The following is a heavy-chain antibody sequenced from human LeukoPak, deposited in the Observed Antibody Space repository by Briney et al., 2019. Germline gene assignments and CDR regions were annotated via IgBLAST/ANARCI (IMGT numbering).Heavy chain of an antibody. D-gene: IGHD6-13*01. CDR3: ARARLASSSSWYVGYFDY. Sequence: SETLSLTCAVYGGSFSGYYWSWIRQPPGKGLEWIGEINHSGSTNYNPSLKSQVTISVDTSKNQFSLKLSSVTAADTAVYYCARARLASSSSWYVGYFDYWGQGTLVTVSS. CDR1: GGSFSGYY. CDR2: INHSGST. V-gene: IGHV4-34*01. J-gene: IGHJ4*02.